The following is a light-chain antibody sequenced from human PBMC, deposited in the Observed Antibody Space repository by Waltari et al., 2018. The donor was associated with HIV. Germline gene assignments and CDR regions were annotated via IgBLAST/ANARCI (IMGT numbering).Light chain of an antibody. V-gene: IGKV3-11*01. CDR3: QRYGTSPPIT. CDR1: QGVGSF. Sequence: EIVLTQSPVTLSLSPGARAALSCRDSQGVGSFLAWYQHKPGQAPRLLIYDTYQRSSGTPDRFSGSGSGTDFTLTISSLEPEDFAVYYCQRYGTSPPITFGQGTRLEIK. J-gene: IGKJ5*01. CDR2: DTY.